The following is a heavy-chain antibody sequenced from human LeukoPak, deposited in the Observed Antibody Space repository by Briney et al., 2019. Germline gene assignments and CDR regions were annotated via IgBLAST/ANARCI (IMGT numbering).Heavy chain of an antibody. CDR1: GFTFSDHY. CDR3: STGLGGSFSSHY. V-gene: IGHV3-72*01. J-gene: IGHJ4*02. D-gene: IGHD1-26*01. CDR2: IRNKANSYTT. Sequence: GGSLRLSCAASGFTFSDHYMDWVRQAPGKGLEWVGRIRNKANSYTTEYAASVKGRFTISRDDSKNSLYLQMNSLKTEDTAVYYCSTGLGGSFSSHYWGQGTLVTVSS.